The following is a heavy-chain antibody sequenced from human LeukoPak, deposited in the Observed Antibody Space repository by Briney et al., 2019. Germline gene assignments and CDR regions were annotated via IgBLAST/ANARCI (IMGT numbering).Heavy chain of an antibody. Sequence: SETLSLTCTVSGGSISNNNYYWDWIRQPPGKGLEWIGSIFYSGTTYYNPSLKSRVTISVDTSKNQFSLKLTSVTAADTAVYYCARHEKSYGDFDYWGQGTLVTVSS. J-gene: IGHJ4*02. CDR1: GGSISNNNYY. V-gene: IGHV4-39*01. D-gene: IGHD4-17*01. CDR2: IFYSGTT. CDR3: ARHEKSYGDFDY.